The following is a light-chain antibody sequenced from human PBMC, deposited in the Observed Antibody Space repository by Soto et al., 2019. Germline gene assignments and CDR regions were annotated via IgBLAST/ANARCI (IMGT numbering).Light chain of an antibody. CDR3: SSYTSNRTYV. J-gene: IGLJ1*01. Sequence: QSVLTQPRSVSGSPGQSVTISCTGTSSDVGGYNYVSWYQQQPGKAPKLMVYEVTHRLSWTSDRFSGSKSGNTASLTISGLQAEEEADYYCSSYTSNRTYVFGIGTKVTVL. CDR2: EVT. CDR1: SSDVGGYNY. V-gene: IGLV2-11*01.